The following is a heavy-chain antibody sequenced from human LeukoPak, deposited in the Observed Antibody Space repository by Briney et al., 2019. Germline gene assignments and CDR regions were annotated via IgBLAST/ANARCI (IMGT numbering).Heavy chain of an antibody. V-gene: IGHV4-39*01. D-gene: IGHD2-15*01. CDR2: IYYSGIT. J-gene: IGHJ5*02. CDR3: ARRGRYCSGGSCFIGLFDP. Sequence: SETLSLTCSVSGGSISSSSYYWGWIRQPPGKGLEWIGSIYYSGITYYNPSLKSRVTISVDTSKNQFSLKLSSVTAADTAVYYCARRGRYCSGGSCFIGLFDPWGQGTLVTVSS. CDR1: GGSISSSSYY.